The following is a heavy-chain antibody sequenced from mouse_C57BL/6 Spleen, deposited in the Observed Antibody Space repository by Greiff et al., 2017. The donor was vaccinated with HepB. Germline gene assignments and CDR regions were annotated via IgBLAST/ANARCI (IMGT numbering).Heavy chain of an antibody. CDR3: AREGYDGGYFDY. Sequence: VQLKESGAELVKPGASVKMSCKASGYTFTTYPIEWMKQNHGKSLEWIGNFHPYNDDTKYNEKFKGKATLTVEKSSSTVYLELSRLTSDDSAVYYCAREGYDGGYFDYWGQGTTLTVSS. CDR2: FHPYNDDT. V-gene: IGHV1-47*01. CDR1: GYTFTTYP. J-gene: IGHJ2*01. D-gene: IGHD2-2*01.